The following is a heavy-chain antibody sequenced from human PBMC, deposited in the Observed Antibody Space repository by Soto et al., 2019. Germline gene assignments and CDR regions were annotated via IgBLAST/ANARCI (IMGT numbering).Heavy chain of an antibody. J-gene: IGHJ4*02. D-gene: IGHD5-18*01. CDR1: GGTFSTYT. CDR3: GRVPRYSFPTSDSLDQ. Sequence: QVYLVQSGTEVRKPGSSVTVSCKVSGGTFSTYTISWVRQAPGQGLQWMGGITPILRETTYAQNFQGRVFITADISATTAYMELSDLTSEDTAMYYCGRVPRYSFPTSDSLDQWGQGTRVTVSS. V-gene: IGHV1-69*06. CDR2: ITPILRET.